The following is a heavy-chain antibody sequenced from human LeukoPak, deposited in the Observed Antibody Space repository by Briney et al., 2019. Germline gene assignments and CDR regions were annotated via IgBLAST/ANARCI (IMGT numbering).Heavy chain of an antibody. D-gene: IGHD3-10*01. CDR3: AKDGRTYYYGSGSYFGWFDP. CDR2: ISGSGDIT. Sequence: GGFLRLSCAASGFTFSSYAMSWVRQAPGKGLEWVSSISGSGDITYSADSVKGRFTISRDNSKNTVYLQMNSLRVEDTAVYYCAKDGRTYYYGSGSYFGWFDPWGQGTLVTVSS. V-gene: IGHV3-23*01. J-gene: IGHJ5*02. CDR1: GFTFSSYA.